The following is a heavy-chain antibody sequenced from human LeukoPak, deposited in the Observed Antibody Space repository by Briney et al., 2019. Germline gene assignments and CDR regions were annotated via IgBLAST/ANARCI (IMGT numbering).Heavy chain of an antibody. V-gene: IGHV3-23*01. Sequence: HGGSLRLSCAGSGFTFSTNAMSWVRQAPGKGLEWVSAIKSGGGTYYADSVKGRFTISRDNSKNTVYLEMNSLRGEDTAIYYCVNRYDKSGYDFDYWGQGTLVTVSS. D-gene: IGHD3-22*01. J-gene: IGHJ4*02. CDR1: GFTFSTNA. CDR3: VNRYDKSGYDFDY. CDR2: IKSGGGT.